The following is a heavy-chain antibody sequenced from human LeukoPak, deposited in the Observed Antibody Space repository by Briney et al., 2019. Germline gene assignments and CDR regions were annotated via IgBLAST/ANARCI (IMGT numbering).Heavy chain of an antibody. V-gene: IGHV3-30*11. D-gene: IGHD3-3*01. J-gene: IGHJ6*03. Sequence: PGGSLRLSCAASGFTFSSYAMHWVRQAPGKGLEWVAVISYDGSNKYYADSVKGRFTISRDNSKNTLYLQMNSLRAEDTAVYYSARVFLVYYMDVWGKGTTVTVSS. CDR1: GFTFSSYA. CDR2: ISYDGSNK. CDR3: ARVFLVYYMDV.